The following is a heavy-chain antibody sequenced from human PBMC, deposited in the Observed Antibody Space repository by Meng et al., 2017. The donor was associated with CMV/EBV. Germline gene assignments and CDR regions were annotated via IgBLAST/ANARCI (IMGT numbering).Heavy chain of an antibody. CDR3: ARDRRPDIVVVPAADPYYYYYGMDV. J-gene: IGHJ6*02. CDR2: INHSGST. Sequence: SETLSLTCAVYGGSFSGYYWSWIRQPPGQGLEWIGEINHSGSTNYNPSLKSRVTISVDTSKNQFSLKLSSVTAADTAVYYCARDRRPDIVVVPAADPYYYYYGMDVWGQGTTVTVSS. CDR1: GGSFSGYY. V-gene: IGHV4-34*01. D-gene: IGHD2-2*01.